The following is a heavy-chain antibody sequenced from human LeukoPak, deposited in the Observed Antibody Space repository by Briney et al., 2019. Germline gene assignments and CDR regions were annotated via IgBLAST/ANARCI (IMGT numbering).Heavy chain of an antibody. CDR2: ISAYNGNT. V-gene: IGHV1-18*01. J-gene: IGHJ6*02. CDR1: GYTFTSYG. Sequence: ASVKVSCKASGYTFTSYGISWVRQAPGQGLEWMGWISAYNGNTNYAQKLQGRVTMTTDTSTSTAYMELRSLRSDDTAVYYCARLGATAYYYYGMDVWGQGTTVTVSS. D-gene: IGHD1-26*01. CDR3: ARLGATAYYYYGMDV.